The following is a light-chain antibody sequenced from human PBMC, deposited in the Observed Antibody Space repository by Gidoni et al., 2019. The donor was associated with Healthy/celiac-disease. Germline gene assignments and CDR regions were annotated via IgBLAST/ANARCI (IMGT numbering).Light chain of an antibody. V-gene: IGKV1-39*01. CDR3: QQSYSTPGT. CDR1: QSSSSY. Sequence: DIQMTQSPSSLSASVGDRVTITCRASQSSSSYLNWYQQKPGKAPKLLIYAASSLQSGVPSRFSGSGSGTDFTLTISSLQPEDFATYYCQQSYSTPGTFXXXTKLEIK. J-gene: IGKJ2*02. CDR2: AAS.